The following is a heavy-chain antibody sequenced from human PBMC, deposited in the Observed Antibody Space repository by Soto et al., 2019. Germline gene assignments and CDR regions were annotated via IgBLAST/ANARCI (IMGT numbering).Heavy chain of an antibody. V-gene: IGHV1-18*01. CDR2: ISAYNGNT. CDR3: ARDFSDDFWSGPHFDY. CDR1: GYTFTSYG. Sequence: ASVKVSCKASGYTFTSYGISWVRQAPGQGLEWMGWISAYNGNTNYAQKLQGGVTMTTDTSTSTAYMELRSLRSDDTAVYYCARDFSDDFWSGPHFDYWGQGTLVTVSS. D-gene: IGHD3-3*01. J-gene: IGHJ4*02.